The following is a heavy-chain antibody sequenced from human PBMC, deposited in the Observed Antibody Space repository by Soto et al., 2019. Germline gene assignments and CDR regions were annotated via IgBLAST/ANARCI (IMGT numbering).Heavy chain of an antibody. D-gene: IGHD7-27*01. J-gene: IGHJ4*02. CDR1: GFTFSSYA. Sequence: GSRRLSCAASGFTFSSYAMSWVRQAPGKGLKWVSTISGSGGSTYYAESVKGRFTISRDNSKNTLYLQMNSLRAEDTAVYYCAKDRAEWGSYDYWGQGILVTVSS. V-gene: IGHV3-23*01. CDR3: AKDRAEWGSYDY. CDR2: ISGSGGST.